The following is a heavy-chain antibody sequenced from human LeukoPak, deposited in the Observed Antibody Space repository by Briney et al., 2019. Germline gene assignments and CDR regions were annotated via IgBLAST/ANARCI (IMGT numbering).Heavy chain of an antibody. V-gene: IGHV3-23*01. J-gene: IGHJ4*02. Sequence: GVSLRLSCAASGFTFNIYAMNWVRQASGKGLEWVSTISGSGISTYYADSVKGRFTVSRDNSKNTLYLQMNSLRAEDTAVYFCAKDQHGYDKPIDYWGQGTLVTVSS. CDR3: AKDQHGYDKPIDY. CDR1: GFTFNIYA. D-gene: IGHD5-12*01. CDR2: ISGSGIST.